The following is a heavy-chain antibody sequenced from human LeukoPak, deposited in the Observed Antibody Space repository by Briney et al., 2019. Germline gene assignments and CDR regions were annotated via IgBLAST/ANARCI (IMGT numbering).Heavy chain of an antibody. V-gene: IGHV4-59*01. D-gene: IGHD3-10*01. CDR2: IYYSGST. Sequence: SETLSLTCTVSGGSISSYYWSWLRQPPGKGLEWIGYIYYSGSTNYNPSLKSRVTISVDTSKNQFSLKLSSVTAADTAVYYCARDLRGSGGVNWFDPWGQGTLVTVSS. CDR3: ARDLRGSGGVNWFDP. CDR1: GGSISSYY. J-gene: IGHJ5*02.